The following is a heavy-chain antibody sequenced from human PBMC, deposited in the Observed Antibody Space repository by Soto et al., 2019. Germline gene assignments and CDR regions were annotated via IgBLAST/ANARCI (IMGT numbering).Heavy chain of an antibody. V-gene: IGHV3-53*02. CDR2: TFSGGNT. D-gene: IGHD2-21*01. CDR3: ARKPPSAIQGWAFGMDV. CDR1: GFSISSNY. J-gene: IGHJ6*02. Sequence: ELQLVETGGGLIQTGGSLRLSCAASGFSISSNYIAWVRQPPGKGLEWVSTTFSGGNTEYAASVKGRCSISRDNYKNTLYLQMDNLRVADTAVYYCARKPPSAIQGWAFGMDVWGQGTTVCVSS.